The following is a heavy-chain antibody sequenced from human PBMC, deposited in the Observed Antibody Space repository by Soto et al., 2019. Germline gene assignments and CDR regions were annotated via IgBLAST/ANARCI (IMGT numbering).Heavy chain of an antibody. J-gene: IGHJ3*01. D-gene: IGHD1-26*01. V-gene: IGHV3-48*03. CDR1: GFTFSTSE. CDR3: ARRASR. Sequence: EVQLVESGGGLIQPGGSLRLSCAASGFTFSTSEMYWVRQAPGKELELVSYIHPSGQPIFYADSVKGRFTISRDNAKNSLYLQMSSLRAEDSAVYYCARRASRWGQGTMVTVSS. CDR2: IHPSGQPI.